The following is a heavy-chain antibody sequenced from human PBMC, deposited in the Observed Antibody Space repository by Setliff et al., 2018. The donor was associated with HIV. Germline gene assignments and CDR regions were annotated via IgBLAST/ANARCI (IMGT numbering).Heavy chain of an antibody. V-gene: IGHV4-39*01. Sequence: SETLSLTCTVSGGSISSSSYYWGWIRQPPGKGLEWIGSIYYSGSTYYSPSLKSRISMSIDTSKDQFSLRLKSVTASDMAVYYCARLDTVMLYTDCWGQGTLVTVS. CDR3: ARLDTVMLYTDC. J-gene: IGHJ4*02. CDR2: IYYSGST. D-gene: IGHD3-16*01. CDR1: GGSISSSSYY.